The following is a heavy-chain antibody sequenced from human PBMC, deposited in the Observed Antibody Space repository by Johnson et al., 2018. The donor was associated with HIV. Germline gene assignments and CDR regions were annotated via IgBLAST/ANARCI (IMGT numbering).Heavy chain of an antibody. V-gene: IGHV3-NL1*01. Sequence: QVQLVESGGGVVQPGGSLRLSCAASGFTFSSYGMHWVRQAPGKGLEWVSFISGGEDDTYYADSVKGRFTISRDNSKTTLYLQMNSLRDEDTAVYYCANSLLLDAFNIWGQGTMVTVSS. CDR2: ISGGEDDT. CDR3: ANSLLLDAFNI. J-gene: IGHJ3*02. CDR1: GFTFSSYG.